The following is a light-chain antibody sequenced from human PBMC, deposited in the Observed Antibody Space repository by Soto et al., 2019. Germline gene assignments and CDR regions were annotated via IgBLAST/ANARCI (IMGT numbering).Light chain of an antibody. CDR2: GAS. Sequence: EIVLTQSPASLSVSPGDGATLSCRASQTVASNLAWYQQRPGQGPRLLIHGASTRAAGVPARFSGSGSGTDFTLTIISLQSEDVAVYYCQQYHNWPPQYTFGQGTKLQIK. V-gene: IGKV3-15*01. CDR1: QTVASN. CDR3: QQYHNWPPQYT. J-gene: IGKJ2*01.